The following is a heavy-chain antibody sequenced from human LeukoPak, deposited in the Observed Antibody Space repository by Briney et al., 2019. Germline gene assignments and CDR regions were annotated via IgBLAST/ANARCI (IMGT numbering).Heavy chain of an antibody. Sequence: SETLSLTCTVSGGSISSYYWSWIRQPPGKGLEWIGYIYYSGSTNYNPSLKSRVTISVDTSKNQFSLKLSSVTAADTAVYYCARGYTDYPLFYFDYWGQGTLVTVSS. V-gene: IGHV4-59*08. CDR2: IYYSGST. CDR3: ARGYTDYPLFYFDY. CDR1: GGSISSYY. J-gene: IGHJ4*02. D-gene: IGHD6-13*01.